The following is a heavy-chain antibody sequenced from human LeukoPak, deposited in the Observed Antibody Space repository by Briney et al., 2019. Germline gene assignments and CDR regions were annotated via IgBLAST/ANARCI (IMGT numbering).Heavy chain of an antibody. Sequence: PGGSLRLSCAASGFTFSSYDMSWVRQAPGKGLEWVSAISGSGGSTYYADSVKGRFTISRDNSKNTLYLQMNSLRAEDTAVYYCAKEVRFLEWLPQTFDYWGQGTLVTVSS. J-gene: IGHJ4*02. CDR2: ISGSGGST. D-gene: IGHD3-3*01. V-gene: IGHV3-23*01. CDR3: AKEVRFLEWLPQTFDY. CDR1: GFTFSSYD.